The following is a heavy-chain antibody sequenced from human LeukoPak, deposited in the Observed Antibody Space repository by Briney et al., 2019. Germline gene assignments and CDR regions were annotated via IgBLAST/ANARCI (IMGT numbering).Heavy chain of an antibody. D-gene: IGHD6-25*01. CDR3: ARHRAEYYYGMDV. V-gene: IGHV3-53*01. Sequence: GGSLRPSCAASGFTVSSNYMSWVRQAPGKGLEWVSVIYSGGSTYYADSVKGRFTISRDNSKNTLYLQMNSLRAEDTAVYYCARHRAEYYYGMDVWGQGTTVTVSS. CDR1: GFTVSSNY. CDR2: IYSGGST. J-gene: IGHJ6*02.